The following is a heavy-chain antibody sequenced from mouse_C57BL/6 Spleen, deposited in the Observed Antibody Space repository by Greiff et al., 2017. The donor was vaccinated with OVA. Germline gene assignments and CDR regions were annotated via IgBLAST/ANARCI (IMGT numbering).Heavy chain of an antibody. CDR1: GYTFTGYW. D-gene: IGHD2-4*01. CDR2: IHPNSGST. V-gene: IGHV1-64*01. CDR3: ARGYYDYYDGAWFAY. J-gene: IGHJ3*01. Sequence: VQLQQPGAELVKPGASVKLSCKASGYTFTGYWMHWVKQRPGQGLEWIGMIHPNSGSTNYNEKFKSKATLTVDKSSSTAYMQLSSLASEDSAVYYCARGYYDYYDGAWFAYWGQGTLVTVSA.